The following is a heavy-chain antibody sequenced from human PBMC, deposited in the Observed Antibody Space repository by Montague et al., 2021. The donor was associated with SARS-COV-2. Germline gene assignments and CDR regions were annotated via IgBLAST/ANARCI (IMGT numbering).Heavy chain of an antibody. CDR3: ARGGGYSYGSLDY. J-gene: IGHJ4*02. V-gene: IGHV4-34*01. D-gene: IGHD5-18*01. CDR2: INHSGST. Sequence: SETLSLTCAVYGGSFSGYYWRWIRQPPGKGLEWIGEINHSGSTNYNPSLKSRVTISVDTSKNQFSLKLSSVTAANTAVYYCARGGGYSYGSLDYWGQGTLVTVSS. CDR1: GGSFSGYY.